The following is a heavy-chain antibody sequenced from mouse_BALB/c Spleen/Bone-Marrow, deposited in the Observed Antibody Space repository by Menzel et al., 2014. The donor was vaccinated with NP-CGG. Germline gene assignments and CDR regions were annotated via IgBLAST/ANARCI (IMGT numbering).Heavy chain of an antibody. V-gene: IGHV5-17*02. CDR1: GFTFSSFA. D-gene: IGHD1-1*01. CDR2: IRSGSSTI. Sequence: EVKLVESGGGLVQPGGSRNLPWEASGFTFSSFAMHWVRQAPEKGLKGFAYIRSGSSTIYYADTVMGRFTISRDNPKNTLFLQMTSLRPEDTAMYYCARSGSSSGYFDYWGQGTTLTVSS. CDR3: ARSGSSSGYFDY. J-gene: IGHJ2*01.